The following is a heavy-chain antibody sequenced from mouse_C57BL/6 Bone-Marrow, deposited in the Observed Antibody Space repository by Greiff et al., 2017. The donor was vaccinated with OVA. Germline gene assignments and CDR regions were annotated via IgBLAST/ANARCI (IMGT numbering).Heavy chain of an antibody. D-gene: IGHD4-1*01. CDR2: SRNKANDYTT. V-gene: IGHV7-1*01. CDR1: GFTFSDFY. CDR3: ARDLTPYAMDY. Sequence: EVQVVESGGGLVQSGRSLRLSCATSGFTFSDFYMEWVRQAPGKGLEWIAASRNKANDYTTEYSASVKGRFIVSRDTSQSILYLQMNSLRAEDTAIYYCARDLTPYAMDYWGQGTSVTVSS. J-gene: IGHJ4*01.